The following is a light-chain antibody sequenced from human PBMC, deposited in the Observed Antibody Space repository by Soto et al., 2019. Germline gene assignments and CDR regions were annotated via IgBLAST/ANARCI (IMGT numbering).Light chain of an antibody. V-gene: IGKV3-11*01. CDR3: QQRSDWPRT. Sequence: EIVLTQSPVTLSLSPGERATLSCRASQSVSSYLAWYQQKPGQPPRLLIYDASNRATGIPARFSGSGSGTDFTLTISSLEPADFAVYYCQQRSDWPRTFGQGTKVEIK. CDR2: DAS. J-gene: IGKJ1*01. CDR1: QSVSSY.